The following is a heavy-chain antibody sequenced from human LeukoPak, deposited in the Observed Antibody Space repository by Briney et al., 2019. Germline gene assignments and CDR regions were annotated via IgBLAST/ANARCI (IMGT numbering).Heavy chain of an antibody. CDR3: ARGRRITIVGVVSNWFDP. Sequence: SETLPLICTVSGGSHRSYYWSWIRPPPGEGLEWCGYIYYCGSTNYNPSLKSRVTVSVDTYKPQFSLTQLSVTPADTAVYYCARGRRITIVGVVSNWFDPWGQGNLVTVSS. D-gene: IGHD3-3*01. J-gene: IGHJ5*02. CDR1: GGSHRSYY. CDR2: IYYCGST. V-gene: IGHV4-59*12.